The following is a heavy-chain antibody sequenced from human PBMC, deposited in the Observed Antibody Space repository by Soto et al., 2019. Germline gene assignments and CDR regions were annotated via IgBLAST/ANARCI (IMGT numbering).Heavy chain of an antibody. CDR3: ARDASYYGGKGVEYYYYGMDV. CDR2: IIPIFGTA. V-gene: IGHV1-69*01. J-gene: IGHJ6*02. D-gene: IGHD4-17*01. Sequence: QVQLVQPGAEVKKPGSSVKVSCKASGGTFSSYAISWVRQAPGQGLEWMGGIIPIFGTANYAQKFQGRVTITADESRSTAYMELSSLRSEDTAVYYCARDASYYGGKGVEYYYYGMDVWGQGTTVTVSS. CDR1: GGTFSSYA.